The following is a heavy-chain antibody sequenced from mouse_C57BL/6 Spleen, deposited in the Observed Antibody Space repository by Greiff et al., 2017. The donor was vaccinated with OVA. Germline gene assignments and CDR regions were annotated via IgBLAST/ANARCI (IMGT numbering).Heavy chain of an antibody. Sequence: VQLQESGAELARPGASVKMSCKASGYTFTSYTMHWVKQRPGQGLEWIGYINPSSGYTKYNQKFKDKATLTADKSSSTAYMQLSSLTSEDSAVYYCARRVGTTVVPFDYWGQGTTLTVSS. CDR2: INPSSGYT. CDR3: ARRVGTTVVPFDY. J-gene: IGHJ2*01. D-gene: IGHD1-1*01. V-gene: IGHV1-4*01. CDR1: GYTFTSYT.